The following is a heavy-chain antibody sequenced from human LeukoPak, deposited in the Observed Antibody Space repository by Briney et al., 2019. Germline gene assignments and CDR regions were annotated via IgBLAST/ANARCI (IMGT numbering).Heavy chain of an antibody. CDR1: GFTFNNYA. Sequence: GGSLRLSCAASGFTFNNYAMSWVRRAPGKGLAWVSTISGGGGGIYYADSVKGRFTISRDNSKSTLYLQMNSLRAEDTAVYYCAKASRYFDTYYFDYWGQGTLVTVSS. J-gene: IGHJ4*02. V-gene: IGHV3-23*01. D-gene: IGHD3-9*01. CDR2: ISGGGGGI. CDR3: AKASRYFDTYYFDY.